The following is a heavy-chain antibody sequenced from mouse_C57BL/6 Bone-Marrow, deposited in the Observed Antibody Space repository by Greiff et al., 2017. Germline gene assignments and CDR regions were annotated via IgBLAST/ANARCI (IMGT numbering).Heavy chain of an antibody. CDR1: GYTFTSYW. CDR2: IYPGSGST. D-gene: IGHD2-3*01. CDR3: ARDGYYVPWYFDV. Sequence: QVQLQQSGAELVKPGASVKMSCKASGYTFTSYWITWVKQRPGQGLEWIGDIYPGSGSTNYNEKFKSKATLTVDTSSSTAYMQLSSLTSEDSAVYYCARDGYYVPWYFDVWGTGTTVTVSA. V-gene: IGHV1-55*01. J-gene: IGHJ1*03.